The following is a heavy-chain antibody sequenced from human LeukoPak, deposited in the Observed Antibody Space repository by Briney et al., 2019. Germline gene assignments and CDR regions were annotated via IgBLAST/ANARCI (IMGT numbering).Heavy chain of an antibody. CDR1: GGSISSYY. J-gene: IGHJ4*02. CDR2: IYYSGST. D-gene: IGHD3-10*01. V-gene: IGHV4-59*12. Sequence: SETLSLTCTVSGGSISSYYWSWIRQPPGKGLEWIGYIYYSGSTNYNPSLKSRVTISVDTSKNQFSLKLSSVTAADTAVYYCARGGLLNYYGSGSSAGIDYWGQGTLVTVSS. CDR3: ARGGLLNYYGSGSSAGIDY.